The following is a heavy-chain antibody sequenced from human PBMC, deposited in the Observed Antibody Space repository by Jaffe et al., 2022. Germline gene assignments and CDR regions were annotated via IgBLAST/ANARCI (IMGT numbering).Heavy chain of an antibody. Sequence: QVQLVQSGAEVKKPGASVKVSCKASGYTFTGYYMHWVRQAPGQGLEWMGWINPNSGGTNYAQKFQGRVTMTRDTSISTAYMELSRLRSDDTAVYYCARAYYDSSGRVAFDIWGQGTMVTVSS. CDR3: ARAYYDSSGRVAFDI. D-gene: IGHD3-22*01. J-gene: IGHJ3*02. CDR1: GYTFTGYY. V-gene: IGHV1-2*02. CDR2: INPNSGGT.